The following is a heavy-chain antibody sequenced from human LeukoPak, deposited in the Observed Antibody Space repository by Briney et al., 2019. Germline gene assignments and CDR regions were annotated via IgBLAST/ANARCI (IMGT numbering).Heavy chain of an antibody. Sequence: GGSLRLSCAASGFTFNFYNMNWVRQAPGKGLEWLSYISGSSSTVHYADSVKGRFTISRDNAKNSLYLQMDSLRAEDTAVYYCARIDSRGDLSFDFWGQGTLVTVAS. J-gene: IGHJ4*02. D-gene: IGHD3-22*01. V-gene: IGHV3-48*01. CDR3: ARIDSRGDLSFDF. CDR2: ISGSSSTV. CDR1: GFTFNFYN.